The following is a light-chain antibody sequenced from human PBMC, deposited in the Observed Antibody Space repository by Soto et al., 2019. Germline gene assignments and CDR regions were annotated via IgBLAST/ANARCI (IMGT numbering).Light chain of an antibody. CDR2: DVS. V-gene: IGLV2-14*01. Sequence: QSVLTQPASVSGSPGQSITISCTGTSSDVGGYNYVSWYQQHPGKAPKLMIYDVSNRPSGVSNRSSGSKSGNTASLTISALQAVDEADYFCSSYTSSSTIGVFGTGTKVNVL. CDR3: SSYTSSSTIGV. J-gene: IGLJ1*01. CDR1: SSDVGGYNY.